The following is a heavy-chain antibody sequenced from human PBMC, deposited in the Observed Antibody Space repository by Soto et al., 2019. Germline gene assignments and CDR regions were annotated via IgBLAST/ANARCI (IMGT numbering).Heavy chain of an antibody. J-gene: IGHJ6*02. CDR2: SSNRDRST. D-gene: IGHD3-3*01. CDR1: GFIFSDYY. CDR3: ARAWKIEKFGVISMSKGLDV. Sequence: QVQLVESGGGLVKPGGSLRLSCAASGFIFSDYYMTWIRQAPGKGLEWLSCSSNRDRSTYYAESVKDRFVVSKDNAKNLVYLQMNSLRAEHTAVYFCARAWKIEKFGVISMSKGLDVWGQGTTVTVSS. V-gene: IGHV3-11*01.